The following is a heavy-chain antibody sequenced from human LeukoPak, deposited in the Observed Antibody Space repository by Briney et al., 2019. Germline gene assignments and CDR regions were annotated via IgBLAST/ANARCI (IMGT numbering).Heavy chain of an antibody. V-gene: IGHV3-21*04. D-gene: IGHD2-15*01. J-gene: IGHJ4*02. Sequence: GGSLRLSCAASGFTFSSYNMNWVRQAPGKGLEWVSSISSSSGYIYYADSVMGRFTISRDNAKNSLYLQMNSLRAEDTAVYYCARGLYEFCSGGSCYSYYFDYWGQGTLVTVSS. CDR2: ISSSSGYI. CDR1: GFTFSSYN. CDR3: ARGLYEFCSGGSCYSYYFDY.